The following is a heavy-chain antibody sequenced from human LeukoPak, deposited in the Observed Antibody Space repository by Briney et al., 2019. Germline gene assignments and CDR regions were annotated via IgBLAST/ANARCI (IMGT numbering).Heavy chain of an antibody. D-gene: IGHD6-13*01. CDR2: INHSGST. CDR1: GGSFSGYY. Sequence: SETLSLTCAVYGGSFSGYYWSWIRQPPGKGLEWIGEINHSGSTNYNPSLKSRVTISVDTSKNQVSLKLSSVTAADTAVYYCARTPAWSSSWGNWGQGTLVTVSS. CDR3: ARTPAWSSSWGN. V-gene: IGHV4-34*01. J-gene: IGHJ4*02.